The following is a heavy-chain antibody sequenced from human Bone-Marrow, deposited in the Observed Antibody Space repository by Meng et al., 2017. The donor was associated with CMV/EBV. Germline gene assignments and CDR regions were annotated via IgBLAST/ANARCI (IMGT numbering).Heavy chain of an antibody. CDR3: ARDTGYSSSLDY. D-gene: IGHD6-13*01. CDR1: GFTFDDYG. CDR2: ISSSGSTI. J-gene: IGHJ4*02. V-gene: IGHV3-11*01. Sequence: GESLKISCAASGFTFDDYGMSWVRQAPGKGLERVSYISSSGSTIYYTDSVKGRFTISRDNARNSLYLQMNSLRVEDTAVYYCARDTGYSSSLDYWGQGTLVTVSS.